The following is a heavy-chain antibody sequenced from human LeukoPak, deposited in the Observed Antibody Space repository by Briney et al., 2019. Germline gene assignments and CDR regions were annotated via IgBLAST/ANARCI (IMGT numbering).Heavy chain of an antibody. CDR3: ARDLRCTALGYYYYYMDV. CDR2: IYSGGST. D-gene: IGHD2-8*01. CDR1: GFTVSSNY. Sequence: PGGSLRLSCAASGFTVSSNYMSWLRQAPGKGLEWVSVIYSGGSTYYADSVKGRFTISRDNSKNTLYLQMNSLRAEETGVYYCARDLRCTALGYYYYYMDVWGKGTTVTVSS. J-gene: IGHJ6*03. V-gene: IGHV3-66*02.